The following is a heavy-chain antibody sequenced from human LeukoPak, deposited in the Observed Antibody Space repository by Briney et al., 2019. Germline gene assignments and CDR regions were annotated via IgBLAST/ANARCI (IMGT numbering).Heavy chain of an antibody. CDR3: ARVSVDIVVVVAATTYYYGMDV. V-gene: IGHV4-34*01. CDR2: INHSGST. J-gene: IGHJ6*04. D-gene: IGHD2-15*01. Sequence: KPSETLSLTCAVYGGSFSGYYWSWIRQPPGKGLEWIGEINHSGSTNYNPSLKSRVTISVDTSRNQFSLKLSSVTAADTAVNYCARVSVDIVVVVAATTYYYGMDVWGKGTTVTVSS. CDR1: GGSFSGYY.